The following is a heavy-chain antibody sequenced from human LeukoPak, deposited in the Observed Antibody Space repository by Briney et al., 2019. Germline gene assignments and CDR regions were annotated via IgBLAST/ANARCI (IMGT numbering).Heavy chain of an antibody. CDR2: INHNGNVN. Sequence: PGGSLRLSCVASGFPFSSYWMTWVRQAPGKGLEWEASINHNGNVNYYVDSVKGRFTISRDNAKNSLYLQMSNLRAEDTAVYFCARGGGLDVWGQGATVTVSS. J-gene: IGHJ6*02. D-gene: IGHD3-16*01. CDR1: GFPFSSYW. CDR3: ARGGGLDV. V-gene: IGHV3-7*03.